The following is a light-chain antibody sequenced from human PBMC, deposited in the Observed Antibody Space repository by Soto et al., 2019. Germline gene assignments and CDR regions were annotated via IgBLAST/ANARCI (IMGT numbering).Light chain of an antibody. V-gene: IGKV1-39*01. CDR1: QNIKNY. CDR2: AAS. CDR3: QQSYSTRLT. Sequence: DIQMTQSPFSLSASVGDRVTISCRPSQNIKNYLNWYQQRPGKAPKLLIFAASTLQSGVPSRFSGSGSGTDFTLTISSLQPEDFATYHCQQSYSTRLTFGGGTKVEI. J-gene: IGKJ4*01.